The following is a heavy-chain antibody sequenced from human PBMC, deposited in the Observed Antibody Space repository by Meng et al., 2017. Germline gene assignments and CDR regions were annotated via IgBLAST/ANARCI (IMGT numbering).Heavy chain of an antibody. V-gene: IGHV1-69*08. CDR1: GGTFSSYT. J-gene: IGHJ5*02. D-gene: IGHD3-16*01. CDR2: IIPILGIA. CDR3: ARDRGLEFDP. Sequence: QVPLGQSGAGVRTPGSSVKVSCKASGGTFSSYTISWVRQAPGQGLEWMGRIIPILGIANYAQKFQGRVTITADKSTSTAYMELSSLRSEDTAVYYCARDRGLEFDPWGQGTLVTVSS.